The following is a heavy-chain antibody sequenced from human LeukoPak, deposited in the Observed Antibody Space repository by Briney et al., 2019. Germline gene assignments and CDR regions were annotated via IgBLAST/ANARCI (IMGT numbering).Heavy chain of an antibody. Sequence: SVKVSCKASGFTFTSSAMQWVRQARGQRLEWIGWIVVGSGNTNYAQKFQERVTITRDMSTSTAYMELSSLRSEDTAVYYYAAERYDRHFSGMDVWGQGTTVTVSS. V-gene: IGHV1-58*02. D-gene: IGHD3-16*01. CDR2: IVVGSGNT. CDR1: GFTFTSSA. CDR3: AAERYDRHFSGMDV. J-gene: IGHJ6*02.